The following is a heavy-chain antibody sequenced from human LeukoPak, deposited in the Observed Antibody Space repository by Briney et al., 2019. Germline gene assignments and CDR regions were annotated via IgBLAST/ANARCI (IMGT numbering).Heavy chain of an antibody. D-gene: IGHD6-6*01. CDR3: AKQSTARSLGE. Sequence: GGPLRLSCAASGFTFSSYVMSWVRQAPGKGLEWVSAISGSGGNTYYADSVKGRFTISRDNSKNTLYLQMNSLRAEDTAVYYCAKQSTARSLGEGGQGTLVTVSS. CDR1: GFTFSSYV. CDR2: ISGSGGNT. V-gene: IGHV3-23*01. J-gene: IGHJ4*02.